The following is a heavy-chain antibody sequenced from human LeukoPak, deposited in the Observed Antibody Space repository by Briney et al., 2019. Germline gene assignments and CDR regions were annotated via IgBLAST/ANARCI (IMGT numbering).Heavy chain of an antibody. D-gene: IGHD2-15*01. J-gene: IGHJ4*02. Sequence: ASVTVSCKASGGTFSSYAISWVRQATGQGLEWMGWMNPNSGNAGYAQKFQGRVTITRNTSISTAYMELSSLRSEDTAVHYCARGRGYSLDYWGQGTLVTVSS. CDR1: GGTFSSYA. CDR3: ARGRGYSLDY. V-gene: IGHV1-8*03. CDR2: MNPNSGNA.